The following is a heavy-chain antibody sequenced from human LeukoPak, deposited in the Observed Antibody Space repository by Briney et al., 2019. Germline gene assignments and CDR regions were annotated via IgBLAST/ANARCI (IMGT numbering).Heavy chain of an antibody. CDR1: GFTFDDYA. J-gene: IGHJ4*02. CDR3: ARGGVEEPADY. D-gene: IGHD3-10*01. CDR2: ISWNSGTI. Sequence: GGSLRLSCAASGFTFDDYAMHWVRQAPGKGLEWVSGISWNSGTIGYADSVKGRFTISRDNAKNSLYPQMNSLRAEDTALYHCARGGVEEPADYWGQGTLVTVSS. V-gene: IGHV3-9*01.